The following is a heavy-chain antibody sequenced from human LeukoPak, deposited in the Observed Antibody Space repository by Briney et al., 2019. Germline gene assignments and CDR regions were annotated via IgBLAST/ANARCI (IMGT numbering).Heavy chain of an antibody. CDR2: INGDGSST. V-gene: IGHV3-74*01. Sequence: AGGSLRLSCAASGFTFSSYWMHWVRQAPGKGLVWVSRINGDGSSTGYADSVKGRFTISRDNAKNSLYLQMNSLRAEDTAVYYCARAWRPGNIAVATGQLGMDVWGQGTTVTVSS. CDR3: ARAWRPGNIAVATGQLGMDV. CDR1: GFTFSSYW. J-gene: IGHJ6*02. D-gene: IGHD6-19*01.